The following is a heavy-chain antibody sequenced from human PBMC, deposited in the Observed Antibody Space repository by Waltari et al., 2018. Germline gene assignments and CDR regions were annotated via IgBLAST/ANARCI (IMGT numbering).Heavy chain of an antibody. Sequence: QVQLQQSGPGLVKPSETLSLTCVVSGYSINSCYYCGCIRQPPGTVLEWIGSSYYSGESYYQESLKSRATISIDTFKNQISLHVSSMTAADTAMYYCARDRHYYFESYLGGRASLAIWGQGKMVTVSS. CDR3: ARDRHYYFESYLGGRASLAI. CDR1: GYSINSCYY. J-gene: IGHJ3*02. CDR2: SYYSGES. D-gene: IGHD3-10*01. V-gene: IGHV4-38-2*02.